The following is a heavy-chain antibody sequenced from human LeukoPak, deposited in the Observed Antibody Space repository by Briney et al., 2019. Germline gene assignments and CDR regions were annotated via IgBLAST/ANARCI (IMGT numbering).Heavy chain of an antibody. D-gene: IGHD3-9*01. Sequence: SETLSLTCTVSGGSISSGDYYWSWIRQPPGKGLEWIGYIYYSGSTYYNPSLKSRVTISVDTSKNQFSLKLSSVTAADTAVYYCAMSRGYFDWNNWFDPWGQGTLVTVPS. CDR3: AMSRGYFDWNNWFDP. J-gene: IGHJ5*02. CDR2: IYYSGST. V-gene: IGHV4-30-4*01. CDR1: GGSISSGDYY.